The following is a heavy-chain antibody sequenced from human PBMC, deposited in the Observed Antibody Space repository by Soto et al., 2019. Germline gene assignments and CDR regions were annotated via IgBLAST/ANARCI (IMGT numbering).Heavy chain of an antibody. CDR2: MDPNNGNT. V-gene: IGHV1-8*01. D-gene: IGHD3-10*01. CDR1: GYTFTSYD. Sequence: QVQLVQSGAEVKKPGASVKVSCKTSGYTFTSYDINWVRQATGQGLEWMGWMDPNNGNTGYAQKFQARVTMTRNTSTRTAYMELSSLRSEDTAVYFCARGAPSVRGVPYFDNWGQGTLVTVSS. J-gene: IGHJ4*02. CDR3: ARGAPSVRGVPYFDN.